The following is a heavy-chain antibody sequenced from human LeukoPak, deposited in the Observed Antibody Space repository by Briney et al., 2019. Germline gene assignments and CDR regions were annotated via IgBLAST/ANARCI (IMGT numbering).Heavy chain of an antibody. V-gene: IGHV3-21*01. CDR3: ARDWYSSYPYAFDI. CDR1: GFTFSSYG. J-gene: IGHJ3*02. CDR2: ISSSSSYI. Sequence: GGSLRLSRAASGFTFSSYGTSWVRQAPGKGLEWVSSISSSSSYIYYADSVKGRFTISRDNAKNSLYLQMNSLRAEDTAVYYCARDWYSSYPYAFDIWGQGTMVTVSS. D-gene: IGHD6-13*01.